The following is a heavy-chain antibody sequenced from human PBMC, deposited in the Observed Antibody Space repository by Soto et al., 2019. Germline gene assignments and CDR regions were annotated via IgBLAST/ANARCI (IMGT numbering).Heavy chain of an antibody. Sequence: EVQLVESGGGSVQPGGSLRLSCAASGFTFSTFSMNWVRQAPGRGLEWISYISGGGRPISYADSVKGRFTISRDNAKHSLYLQMDRLTDEDTAVYYCARDLGWAFDSWGQGTLVTVSS. CDR1: GFTFSTFS. J-gene: IGHJ4*02. CDR3: ARDLGWAFDS. D-gene: IGHD6-19*01. V-gene: IGHV3-48*02. CDR2: ISGGGRPI.